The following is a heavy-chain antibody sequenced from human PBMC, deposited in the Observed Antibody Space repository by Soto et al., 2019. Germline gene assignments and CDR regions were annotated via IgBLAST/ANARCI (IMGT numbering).Heavy chain of an antibody. CDR1: GGSISSYY. J-gene: IGHJ4*02. CDR2: IYYSGST. Sequence: TSETLSLTCTVSGGSISSYYWSWIRQPPGKGLEWIGYIYYSGSTNYNPSLKSRVTMSVDTSKNQFSLKLSSVTAADTAVYYCATAVAGFPYYFDYWGQGTLVTVSS. CDR3: ATAVAGFPYYFDY. V-gene: IGHV4-59*01. D-gene: IGHD6-19*01.